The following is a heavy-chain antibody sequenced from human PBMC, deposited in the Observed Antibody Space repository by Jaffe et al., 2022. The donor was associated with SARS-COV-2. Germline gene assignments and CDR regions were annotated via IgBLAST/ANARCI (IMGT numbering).Heavy chain of an antibody. J-gene: IGHJ6*02. CDR1: GFTFSSYG. Sequence: QVQLVESGGGVVQPGRSLRLSCAASGFTFSSYGMHWVRQAPGKGLEWVAVIWYDGSNKYYADSVKGRFTISRDNSKNTLYLQMNSLRAEDTAVYYCARDFSYYYYGMDVWGQGTTVTVSS. CDR2: IWYDGSNK. CDR3: ARDFSYYYYGMDV. V-gene: IGHV3-33*01.